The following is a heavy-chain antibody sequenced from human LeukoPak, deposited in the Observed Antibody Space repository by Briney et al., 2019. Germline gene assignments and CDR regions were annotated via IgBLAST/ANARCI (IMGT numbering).Heavy chain of an antibody. J-gene: IGHJ4*02. CDR2: ISGSGGST. CDR1: GFTFSSYA. CDR3: SPNIVVVVAATRYPDY. V-gene: IGHV3-23*01. D-gene: IGHD2-15*01. Sequence: GGSLRLSCAASGFTFSSYAMSWVRQAPGKGLEWVSAISGSGGSTYYADSVKGRFTISRDNSKNTLYLQMNSLRAEDTAVYYCSPNIVVVVAATRYPDYWGQGTLVTVSS.